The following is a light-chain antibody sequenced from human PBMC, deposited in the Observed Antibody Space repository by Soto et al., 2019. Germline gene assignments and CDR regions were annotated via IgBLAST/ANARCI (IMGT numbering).Light chain of an antibody. CDR3: QQYYSFPWT. Sequence: DIQMTQSPSTLSASVGDRVTITCRASQSISSWLAWYQQKPGKATKLLIYKASSLESGVQSRFNGSGSMTEFTLNICNLQPDDFATYYCQQYYSFPWTLRQGTKVEI. CDR2: KAS. CDR1: QSISSW. J-gene: IGKJ1*01. V-gene: IGKV1-5*03.